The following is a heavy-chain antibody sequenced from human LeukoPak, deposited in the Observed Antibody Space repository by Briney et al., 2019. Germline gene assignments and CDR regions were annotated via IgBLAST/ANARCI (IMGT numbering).Heavy chain of an antibody. CDR1: GFTFSSYA. J-gene: IGHJ4*02. CDR3: AKDPFNSGWAYFDY. D-gene: IGHD6-19*01. V-gene: IGHV3-23*01. Sequence: PGGTLRLSCTASGFTFSSYAMSWVRQAPGKGLEWVSAISGSGGSTYYADSVKGRFTISRDNSKNTLYLQMNSLRAEDTAVYYCAKDPFNSGWAYFDYWGQGTLVTVSS. CDR2: ISGSGGST.